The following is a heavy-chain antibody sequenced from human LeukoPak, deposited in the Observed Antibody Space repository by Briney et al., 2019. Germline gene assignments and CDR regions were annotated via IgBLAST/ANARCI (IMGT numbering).Heavy chain of an antibody. V-gene: IGHV3-30*04. D-gene: IGHD6-19*01. J-gene: IGHJ6*02. CDR2: ISYDGSNK. CDR1: EFRFSTYA. CDR3: ATANPVAVGYYYGMDV. Sequence: GGSLRLSCAASEFRFSTYAMHWVRQAPGKGLEWVAVISYDGSNKYYADSVKGRFTISRDNSKNTLYLQMNSLRAEDTAVYYCATANPVAVGYYYGMDVWGQGTTVTVSS.